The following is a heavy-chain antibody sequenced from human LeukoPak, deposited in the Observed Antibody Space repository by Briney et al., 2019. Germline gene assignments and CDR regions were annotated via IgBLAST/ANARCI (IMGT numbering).Heavy chain of an antibody. CDR1: GYTFTSYY. D-gene: IGHD2-2*03. CDR2: MNPNSGNT. V-gene: IGHV1-8*01. J-gene: IGHJ6*03. Sequence: GASVKVSCKASGYTFTSYYINWVRQATGQGLEWMGWMNPNSGNTGYAQKFQGRVTMTRNTSISTAYMELSSLRSEDTAVYYCARVDPLLYYYYMDVWGKGNTVTVSS. CDR3: ARVDPLLYYYYMDV.